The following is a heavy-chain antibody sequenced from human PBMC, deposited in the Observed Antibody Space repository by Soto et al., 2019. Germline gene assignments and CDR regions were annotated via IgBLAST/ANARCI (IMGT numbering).Heavy chain of an antibody. J-gene: IGHJ6*02. V-gene: IGHV3-30-3*01. CDR2: ISYDGSNK. Sequence: QVQLVESGGGVVQPGRSLRLSCAASGFTFSSYAMHWVRQAPGKGLEWVAVISYDGSNKYYADSVKGRFTISRDNYKNTLYLQMNSLRAEDTAVYYCARDTPTRGYSYGSVYYYYYGMDVWGQGTTVTVSS. CDR1: GFTFSSYA. D-gene: IGHD5-18*01. CDR3: ARDTPTRGYSYGSVYYYYYGMDV.